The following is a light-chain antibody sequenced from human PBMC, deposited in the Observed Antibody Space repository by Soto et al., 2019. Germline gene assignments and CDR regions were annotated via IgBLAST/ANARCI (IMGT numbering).Light chain of an antibody. Sequence: ENVLTQSPGTLSLSPGERATLSCRASQSVSSSYLAWYQQKPGQAPRLLIYGASSRATGIPDRFSGSGSGTDFTLTISRLEPEDFAVYYCQQYNNWPRTFGQGTKVDIK. J-gene: IGKJ1*01. CDR3: QQYNNWPRT. CDR2: GAS. V-gene: IGKV3-20*01. CDR1: QSVSSSY.